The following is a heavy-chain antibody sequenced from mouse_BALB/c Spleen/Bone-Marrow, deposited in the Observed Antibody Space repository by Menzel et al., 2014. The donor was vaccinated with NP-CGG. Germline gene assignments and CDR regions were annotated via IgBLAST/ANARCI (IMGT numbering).Heavy chain of an antibody. CDR1: GDSITSGY. Sequence: VQLQQSGPSLVKPSQTLSLSCSVTGDSITSGYWNWIRKFPGNKLEYMGYISYSGSTYYNPSLQSRITITRDTSNNQYYLQLNPVTTEDTATYYCASYYYGSSYAMDYWGQGTSVTVSS. CDR3: ASYYYGSSYAMDY. J-gene: IGHJ4*01. D-gene: IGHD1-1*01. V-gene: IGHV3-8*02. CDR2: ISYSGST.